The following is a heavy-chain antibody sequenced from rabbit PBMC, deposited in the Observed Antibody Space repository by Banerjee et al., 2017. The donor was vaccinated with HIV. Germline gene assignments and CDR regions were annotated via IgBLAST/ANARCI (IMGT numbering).Heavy chain of an antibody. V-gene: IGHV1S45*01. D-gene: IGHD4-1*01. CDR2: IYGDEGRP. Sequence: QEQLKETGGGLVQPGGSLTLSCKASGFDLTTYYINWVRQAPGKGLEWIGSIYGDEGRPYYASWVNGRFTISKTSSTTVTLQMTSLTAADTATYFCARRDDKSGWGAFGLWGPGTLVTVS. CDR3: ARRDDKSGWGAFGL. J-gene: IGHJ4*01. CDR1: GFDLTTYY.